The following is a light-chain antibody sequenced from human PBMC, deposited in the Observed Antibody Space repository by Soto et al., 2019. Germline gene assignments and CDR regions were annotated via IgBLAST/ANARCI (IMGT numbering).Light chain of an antibody. Sequence: DLQMTQSLSTLSASVGDRVTISCRASQSISSWLAWYQQKPGRAPKLLIYEASILESGVPSRFSGSGSGTEFTLTISSLQPDDFATYYCQQYNTYSPTFGQGTKVEIK. CDR1: QSISSW. V-gene: IGKV1-5*03. CDR3: QQYNTYSPT. CDR2: EAS. J-gene: IGKJ1*01.